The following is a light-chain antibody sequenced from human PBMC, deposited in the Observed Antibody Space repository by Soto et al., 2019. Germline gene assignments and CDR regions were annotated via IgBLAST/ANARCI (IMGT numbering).Light chain of an antibody. V-gene: IGKV3-11*01. CDR2: GAS. Sequence: EIVLTQSPATLSFSPGQRATLSCRASQSGNTYLAGYQQKPGQSPRLLVHGASNRATGIPARFSGSGSGTYFTLTISSLEPEDFALYYCQQRSTWPTLTFGGGTRVEIK. J-gene: IGKJ4*01. CDR3: QQRSTWPTLT. CDR1: QSGNTY.